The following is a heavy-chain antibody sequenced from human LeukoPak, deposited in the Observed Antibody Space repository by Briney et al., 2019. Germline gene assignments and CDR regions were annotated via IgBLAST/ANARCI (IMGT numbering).Heavy chain of an antibody. Sequence: GESLKISCKGSGYSFASYWIGWVRQMPGKGLEWMGIIFPGDSDTRYSPSFQGQVTISADKSITTAYLQWSSLKASDTAMYYCARLPTVTTSCDYWGQGTLVTVSS. D-gene: IGHD4-11*01. CDR1: GYSFASYW. V-gene: IGHV5-51*01. CDR2: IFPGDSDT. CDR3: ARLPTVTTSCDY. J-gene: IGHJ4*02.